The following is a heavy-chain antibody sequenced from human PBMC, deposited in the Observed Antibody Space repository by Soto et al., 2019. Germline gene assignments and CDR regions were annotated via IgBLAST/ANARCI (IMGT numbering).Heavy chain of an antibody. D-gene: IGHD2-15*01. J-gene: IGHJ6*02. CDR1: GGSISSYY. Sequence: SETLSLTCTVSGGSISSYYWSWIRQPPGKGLEWIGYIYNSGRTNYNPSLKSRVTISVDTSKNQFSLKLSSVTAADTAVYYCARDPLGYCSGGSCYSGDYYYYGMDVWGQGTTVTVSS. CDR3: ARDPLGYCSGGSCYSGDYYYYGMDV. CDR2: IYNSGRT. V-gene: IGHV4-59*12.